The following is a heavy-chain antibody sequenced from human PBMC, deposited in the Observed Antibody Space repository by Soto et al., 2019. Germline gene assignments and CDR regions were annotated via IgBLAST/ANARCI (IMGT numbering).Heavy chain of an antibody. CDR2: IKQDGSEK. CDR3: SRDSRGIAAAVPNWFDP. Sequence: GGSLRLSCAASGFTFSSYWMSWVRQAPGKGLEWVANIKQDGSEKYYVDSVKGRFTISRDNAKNSLYLQMNSLRAEDTAVYYCSRDSRGIAAAVPNWFDPWGQGTLVTVSS. V-gene: IGHV3-7*01. CDR1: GFTFSSYW. J-gene: IGHJ5*02. D-gene: IGHD6-13*01.